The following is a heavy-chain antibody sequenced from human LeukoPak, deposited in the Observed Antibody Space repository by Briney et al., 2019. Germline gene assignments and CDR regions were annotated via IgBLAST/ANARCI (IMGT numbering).Heavy chain of an antibody. CDR1: GGSFSSYY. CDR3: ARHGGNYTFDL. D-gene: IGHD4/OR15-4a*01. J-gene: IGHJ4*02. Sequence: SETLSLTCTVSGGSFSSYYWSWIRQPPGKGLELIGYINDSGSTNDNPSLKRRVTISVDTSKDQVSLRLNSVTAADTAVYYCARHGGNYTFDLWGQGVLVTVSS. CDR2: INDSGST. V-gene: IGHV4-59*01.